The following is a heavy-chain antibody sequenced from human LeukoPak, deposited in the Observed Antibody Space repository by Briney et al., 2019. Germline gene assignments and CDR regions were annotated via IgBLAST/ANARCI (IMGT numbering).Heavy chain of an antibody. V-gene: IGHV4-59*08. D-gene: IGHD3-10*01. Sequence: SETLSLTCTVSVDFISSYYWSWIRQPPGKGLEWIGYIYSRGSTKYNPSLRSRVTISADTSKNQFSLKLSSVTAADTAVYYCARHGVRGLDVWGQGTTVTVSS. J-gene: IGHJ6*02. CDR2: IYSRGST. CDR1: VDFISSYY. CDR3: ARHGVRGLDV.